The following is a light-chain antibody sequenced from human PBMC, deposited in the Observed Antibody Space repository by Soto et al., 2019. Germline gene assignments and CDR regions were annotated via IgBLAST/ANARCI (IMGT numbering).Light chain of an antibody. CDR2: EVS. Sequence: QSVLTQPASVSGSPGQSITISCTGTSSDVGAYDYVSWYQQHPDKAPKLMIYEVSNRPSGVSNRFSGSKSVNTATLTISGLQADDEADYYCSSYTSSSTRAFGTGTKAPS. J-gene: IGLJ1*01. CDR3: SSYTSSSTRA. CDR1: SSDVGAYDY. V-gene: IGLV2-14*03.